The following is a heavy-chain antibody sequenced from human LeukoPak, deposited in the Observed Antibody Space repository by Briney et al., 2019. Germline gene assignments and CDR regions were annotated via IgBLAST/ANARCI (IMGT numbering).Heavy chain of an antibody. J-gene: IGHJ4*02. V-gene: IGHV3-23*01. D-gene: IGHD6-19*01. CDR2: LSATGGNT. CDR3: ARRSGIAVAGAFDY. CDR1: GFTFSSYA. Sequence: GGSLRLSCVASGFTFSSYAMTWVRQAPGKGLEWFSALSATGGNTYYADSVKGRFTISRDNSKNTLYLQMNSLSAEDTAVYCCARRSGIAVAGAFDYWGQGTLVTVSS.